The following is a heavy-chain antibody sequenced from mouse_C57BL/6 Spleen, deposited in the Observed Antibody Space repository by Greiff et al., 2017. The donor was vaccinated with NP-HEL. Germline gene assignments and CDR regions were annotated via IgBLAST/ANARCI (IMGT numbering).Heavy chain of an antibody. D-gene: IGHD1-1*01. Sequence: VKLMESGPGLVQPSQSLSITCTVSGFSLTSYGVHWVRQSPGKGLEWLGVIWSGGSTDYNAAFISRLSISKDNSKSQVFFKMNSLQADDTAIYYCAGGSSYGYFDVWGTGTTVTVSS. J-gene: IGHJ1*03. V-gene: IGHV2-2*01. CDR2: IWSGGST. CDR1: GFSLTSYG. CDR3: AGGSSYGYFDV.